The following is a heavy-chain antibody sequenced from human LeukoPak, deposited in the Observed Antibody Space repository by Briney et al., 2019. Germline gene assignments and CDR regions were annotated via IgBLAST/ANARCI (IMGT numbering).Heavy chain of an antibody. CDR1: GGSIRNYY. D-gene: IGHD7-27*01. J-gene: IGHJ4*02. CDR2: TFYSGST. CDR3: AREGSGDRYFDF. Sequence: SETLSLTCSVSGGSIRNYYWSWIRQPPGKGLEWIGFTFYSGSTNYNPSLKNRVTISVDTSKNQFSLKLTSVTAADTAMYYCAREGSGDRYFDFWGQETLVAVFS. V-gene: IGHV4-59*01.